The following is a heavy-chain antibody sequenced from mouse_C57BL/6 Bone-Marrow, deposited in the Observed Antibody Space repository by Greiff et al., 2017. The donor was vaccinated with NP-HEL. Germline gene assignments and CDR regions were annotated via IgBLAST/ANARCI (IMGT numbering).Heavy chain of an antibody. CDR3: ARHDPPYYYGSRGFAY. D-gene: IGHD1-1*01. CDR1: GFTFSSYG. J-gene: IGHJ3*01. Sequence: DVMLVESGGDLVKPGGSLKLSCAASGFTFSSYGMSWVRQTPDKRLEWVATISSGGSYTYYPDSVKGRFTISRDNAKNTLYLQMSSLKSEDTAMYYCARHDPPYYYGSRGFAYWGQGTLVTVSA. CDR2: ISSGGSYT. V-gene: IGHV5-6*02.